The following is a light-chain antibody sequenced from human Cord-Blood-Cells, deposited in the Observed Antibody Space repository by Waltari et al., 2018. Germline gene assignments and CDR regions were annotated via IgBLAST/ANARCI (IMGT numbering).Light chain of an antibody. J-gene: IGLJ2*01. Sequence: SVLTQLPSVSGAPGQRVTISCTGNSSNIGAGYDVHWYQQLPETAPKLHIYTIKQRPAGVPDRFSGSKSGTSASLAITGLQAEDEAHYHCQSYDNSLSGVVFGGGTKLTVL. CDR2: TIK. V-gene: IGLV1-40*01. CDR1: SSNIGAGYD. CDR3: QSYDNSLSGVV.